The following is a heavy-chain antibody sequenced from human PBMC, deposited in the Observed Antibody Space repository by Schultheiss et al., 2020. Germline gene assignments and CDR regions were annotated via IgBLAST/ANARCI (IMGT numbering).Heavy chain of an antibody. CDR2: ISYDGSNK. D-gene: IGHD3-16*01. CDR1: GFTFSSYA. J-gene: IGHJ5*02. CDR3: APQGGGFDP. Sequence: GGSLRLSCAASGFTFSSYAMHWVRQAPGKGLEWVAVISYDGSNKYYADSVKGRFTISRDNSKNSLYLQMNSLRAEDTAVYYCAPQGGGFDPWGQGTLVNGYS. V-gene: IGHV3-30*04.